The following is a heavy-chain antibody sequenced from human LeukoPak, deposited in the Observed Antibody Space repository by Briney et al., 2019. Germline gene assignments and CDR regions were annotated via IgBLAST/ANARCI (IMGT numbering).Heavy chain of an antibody. CDR2: IRNDGSNK. Sequence: PGGSLRLSCAASGFTFSSYGMHWVRQAPGKGLEWVAFIRNDGSNKYYADSVKVRFTISRDNSKNTLYLQMNSLRAEDTAVYYCVRGLYYYESHDTFDIWGQGTMVTVSS. V-gene: IGHV3-30*02. CDR1: GFTFSSYG. D-gene: IGHD3-22*01. CDR3: VRGLYYYESHDTFDI. J-gene: IGHJ3*02.